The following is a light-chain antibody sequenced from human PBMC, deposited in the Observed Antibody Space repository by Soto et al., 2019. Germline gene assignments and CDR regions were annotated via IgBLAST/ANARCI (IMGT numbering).Light chain of an antibody. CDR1: TSNIGRNP. CDR2: NNN. CDR3: AAWDDRLNGPV. J-gene: IGLJ3*02. V-gene: IGLV1-44*01. Sequence: QSALTQPPSASGTPGQRVTISCSGGTSNIGRNPVNWYQQLPGTAHKLLIYNNNQRPSGVPDRISGSKSGTSASLAISGLQSDDEADYYCAAWDDRLNGPVFGGGTKLTVL.